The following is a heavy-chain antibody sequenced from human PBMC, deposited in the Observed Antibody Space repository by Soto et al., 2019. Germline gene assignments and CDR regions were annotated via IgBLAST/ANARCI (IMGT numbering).Heavy chain of an antibody. J-gene: IGHJ4*02. V-gene: IGHV3-66*01. CDR2: IYTGGAT. D-gene: IGHD2-2*01. CDR1: GFTVSSNY. CDR3: ARGSRTRVVDY. Sequence: EVQLVESGGGLVQPGGSLRLSCAVSGFTVSSNYMYWVRQAPGKGLEWVSVIYTGGATYYADSVKGRFTISRDNSKNTLNLQMNSLGAEDTAVYYCARGSRTRVVDYWGQGTLVTVSS.